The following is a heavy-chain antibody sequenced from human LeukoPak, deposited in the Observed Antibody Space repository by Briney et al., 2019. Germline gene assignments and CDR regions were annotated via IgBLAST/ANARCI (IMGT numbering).Heavy chain of an antibody. V-gene: IGHV4-39*01. CDR1: GGSIRSSYYY. J-gene: IGHJ4*02. CDR3: ARLIRTYYDFWSGYYHDY. D-gene: IGHD3-3*01. CDR2: IYDSGST. Sequence: SETLSLTCTVSGGSIRSSYYYWGWIRQPPGKGLEWIGSIYDSGSTYYNPSLKSRVTISVDTSKNQFSLKLSSVTAADAAVYYCARLIRTYYDFWSGYYHDYWGQGTLVTVSS.